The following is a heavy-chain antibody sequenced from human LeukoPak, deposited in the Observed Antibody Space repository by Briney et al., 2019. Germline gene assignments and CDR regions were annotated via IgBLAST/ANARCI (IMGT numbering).Heavy chain of an antibody. CDR2: ISGSGGST. CDR3: AKDRNGDFAYYFDF. J-gene: IGHJ4*02. Sequence: GGSLRLSCAASGFTFSSYGMSWVRQAPGKGLEWVSGISGSGGSTFYADSVKGRFTISRDNSKNTLYLQMSSLRAEGTAVYYCAKDRNGDFAYYFDFWGQGTLVTVSS. CDR1: GFTFSSYG. V-gene: IGHV3-23*01. D-gene: IGHD4-17*01.